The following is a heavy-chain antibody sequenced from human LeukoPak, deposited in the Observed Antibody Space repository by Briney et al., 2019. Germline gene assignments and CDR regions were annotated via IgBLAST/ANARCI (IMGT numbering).Heavy chain of an antibody. CDR3: APLGYCSGGSCYSFDY. V-gene: IGHV3-23*01. CDR2: ISGSGGST. CDR1: GFTFSSYA. Sequence: GGSLRLSCAASGFTFSSYAMSWVRQAPGKGLEWVSAISGSGGSTYYADSVKGRFTISRDNSKNTLYLQMNSLRAEDTAVYYCAPLGYCSGGSCYSFDYWGQGTLVTVSS. D-gene: IGHD2-15*01. J-gene: IGHJ4*02.